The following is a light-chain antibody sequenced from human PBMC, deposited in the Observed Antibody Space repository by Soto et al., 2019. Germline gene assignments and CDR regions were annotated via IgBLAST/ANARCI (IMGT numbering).Light chain of an antibody. CDR2: KND. CDR1: TSDVGSNY. CDR3: ATWDGGLSGYWV. V-gene: IGLV1-47*01. Sequence: QSVLTQPPSASGTPGQRVSISCSGGTSDVGSNYVYWYQQLPGTAPKLLIFKNDQRPSGVPDRFSGSKSGTSASLAISGLRSEDEADYYCATWDGGLSGYWVFGGGTKLTVL. J-gene: IGLJ3*02.